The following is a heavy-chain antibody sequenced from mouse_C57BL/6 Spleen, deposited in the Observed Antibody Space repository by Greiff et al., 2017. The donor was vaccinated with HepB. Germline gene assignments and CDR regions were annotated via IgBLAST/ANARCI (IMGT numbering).Heavy chain of an antibody. CDR2: IDPETGGT. D-gene: IGHD1-1*01. Sequence: VQLQQSGAELVRPGASVTLSCKASGYTFTDYEMHWVKQTPVHGLEWIGAIDPETGGTAYNQKFTGKAILTADKSSSTAYMELRSLTSEDSAVYYCTSYYYSNSYGYFDVWGKGTTVTVSS. V-gene: IGHV1-15*01. J-gene: IGHJ1*03. CDR3: TSYYYSNSYGYFDV. CDR1: GYTFTDYE.